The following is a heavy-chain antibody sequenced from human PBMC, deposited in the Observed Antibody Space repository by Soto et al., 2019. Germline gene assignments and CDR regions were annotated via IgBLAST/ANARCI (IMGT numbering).Heavy chain of an antibody. Sequence: SETLSLTCTVSGGSISSYYWSWIRQPPGKGLEWIGYIYYSGSTNYNPSLKSRVTISVDTSKNQFSLKLCSVTAADTAVYYCARDKAFGELTNWFDPWGQGTLVTVSS. CDR3: ARDKAFGELTNWFDP. J-gene: IGHJ5*02. D-gene: IGHD3-10*01. V-gene: IGHV4-59*01. CDR2: IYYSGST. CDR1: GGSISSYY.